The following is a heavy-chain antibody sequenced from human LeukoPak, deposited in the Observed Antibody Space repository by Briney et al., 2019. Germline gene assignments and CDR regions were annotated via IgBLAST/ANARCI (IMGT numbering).Heavy chain of an antibody. D-gene: IGHD3-3*01. J-gene: IGHJ6*03. Sequence: ASVKVSCKASGYTFIGYYMHWVRQAPGQGLEWMGSINPNNGGTNYAQKFQGRVTMTRDTSISTAYMELSRLRSDDTAVYYCARAPPAGFLDMDVWGKGTTVTVSS. CDR2: INPNNGGT. CDR1: GYTFIGYY. CDR3: ARAPPAGFLDMDV. V-gene: IGHV1-2*02.